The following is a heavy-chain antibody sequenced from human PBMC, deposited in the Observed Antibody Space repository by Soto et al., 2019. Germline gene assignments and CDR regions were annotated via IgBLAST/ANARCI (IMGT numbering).Heavy chain of an antibody. V-gene: IGHV1-3*01. Sequence: QVQLVQSGAEVKKPGASVKVSCKASGYTFSGSVMHWVRQAPGQGLEWMGWINADNGNTKYSQKFQGRVTMTWDTSASTAYMELRSLRSEDTAIYSCASEIDATTATSLDYWGQGTLVTVSS. CDR1: GYTFSGSV. D-gene: IGHD4-17*01. CDR2: INADNGNT. CDR3: ASEIDATTATSLDY. J-gene: IGHJ4*02.